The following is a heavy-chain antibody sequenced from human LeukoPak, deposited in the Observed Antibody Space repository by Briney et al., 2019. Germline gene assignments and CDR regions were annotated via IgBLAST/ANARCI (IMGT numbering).Heavy chain of an antibody. Sequence: ASVTVSCKASGYTFTGYYIHWVRQAPGQGLEWMGWINPNSAGTNYAQKFQGRVTMTRDTSISTAYMELSSLRSDDTAVYYCARDATARGYSNSDYWGQGTPVTVSS. V-gene: IGHV1-2*02. CDR2: INPNSAGT. CDR3: ARDATARGYSNSDY. J-gene: IGHJ4*02. D-gene: IGHD4-11*01. CDR1: GYTFTGYY.